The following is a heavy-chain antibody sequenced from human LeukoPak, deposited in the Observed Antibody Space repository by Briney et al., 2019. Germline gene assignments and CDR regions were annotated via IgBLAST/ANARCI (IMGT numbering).Heavy chain of an antibody. CDR1: GYTFNTYG. Sequence: ASVKVSCKPSGYTFNTYGITWVRQAPGQGLEWMGWISPYNGNANYAQKFQGRVTMTTDTSTSTAYMELRSLRSDDTAVYYCARGPHERSGYPDDWGQGTLVTVSS. D-gene: IGHD3-22*01. CDR3: ARGPHERSGYPDD. J-gene: IGHJ4*02. CDR2: ISPYNGNA. V-gene: IGHV1-18*01.